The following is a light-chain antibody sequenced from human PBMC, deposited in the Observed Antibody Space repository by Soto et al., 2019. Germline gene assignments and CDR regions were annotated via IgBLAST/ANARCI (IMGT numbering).Light chain of an antibody. CDR1: SSDDGGYNY. CDR3: SSYAGSNIFYV. CDR2: EVT. Sequence: QSVLTQPPSASGSPGQSVTISCTGTSSDDGGYNYVSWYQQQPGKAPKLIIYEVTKRPSGFPARFSGSKSGNTASLTVSGLQAEDEADYYCSSYAGSNIFYVFGTGTKVTAL. J-gene: IGLJ1*01. V-gene: IGLV2-8*01.